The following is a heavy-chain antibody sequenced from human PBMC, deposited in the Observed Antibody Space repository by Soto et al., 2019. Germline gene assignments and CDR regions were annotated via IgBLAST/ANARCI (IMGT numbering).Heavy chain of an antibody. CDR2: TNPNSANT. D-gene: IGHD2-15*01. CDR3: ARGSVSGYCSDGSCYHFDF. J-gene: IGHJ4*02. CDR1: GCTFTSYD. Sequence: ASVKVSCKAAGCTFTSYDINWVRQATGQGLEWMGWTNPNSANTGYAQKFQDRVTMTRDTSISTAYMELSSLRSEDTAVYYCARGSVSGYCSDGSCYHFDFWGQGTLVTVSS. V-gene: IGHV1-8*01.